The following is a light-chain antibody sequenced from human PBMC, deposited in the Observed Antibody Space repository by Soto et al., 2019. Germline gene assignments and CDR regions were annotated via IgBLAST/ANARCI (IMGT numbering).Light chain of an antibody. CDR2: GAS. Sequence: EIVLTQSPGTLSLSPGERATLSCRASQSVSSNFLAWYQQKPGQAPRLLIYGASNRATGVPDRFSGGGSGTDFTLTISRLEPEDFAVYYCQHYGSAPRTFGQGTKVEIK. J-gene: IGKJ1*01. CDR3: QHYGSAPRT. V-gene: IGKV3-20*01. CDR1: QSVSSNF.